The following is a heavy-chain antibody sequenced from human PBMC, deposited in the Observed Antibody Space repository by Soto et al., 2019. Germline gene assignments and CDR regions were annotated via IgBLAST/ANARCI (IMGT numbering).Heavy chain of an antibody. J-gene: IGHJ4*02. CDR1: GFGFSDYS. CDR2: ITSSGDSI. Sequence: EVQLLESGGGLVHPGGSLRLSCVASGFGFSDYSMHWVRQAPGKGLEWVSYITSSGDSIYYADSIKGRFTVSRDNAKNSLFLQMNSLREADTAVYYCARLPKGSTVTSWGQGTLVTVSS. V-gene: IGHV3-48*02. D-gene: IGHD4-17*01. CDR3: ARLPKGSTVTS.